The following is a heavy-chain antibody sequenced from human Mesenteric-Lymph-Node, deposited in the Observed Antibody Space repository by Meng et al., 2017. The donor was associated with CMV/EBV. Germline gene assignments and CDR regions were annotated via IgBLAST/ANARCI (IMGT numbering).Heavy chain of an antibody. CDR3: ARGYFPALDF. J-gene: IGHJ4*02. CDR1: GGSISNTNW. V-gene: IGHV4-4*02. D-gene: IGHD3-10*01. Sequence: LPCAVSGGSISNTNWWSWVRQPPGKGLEWIGEVYHSGSTNYNPSLKGRVTISLDKSKNQFSLKLSSVTAADTGVYYCARGYFPALDFWGQGTLVTVSS. CDR2: VYHSGST.